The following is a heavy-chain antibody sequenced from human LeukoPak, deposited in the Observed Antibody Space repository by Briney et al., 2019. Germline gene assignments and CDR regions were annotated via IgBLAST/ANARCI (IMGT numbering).Heavy chain of an antibody. J-gene: IGHJ4*02. CDR1: GGSLSGYY. Sequence: SETLSLTCAVSGGSLSGYYWTWIRQPPGKGLEWIGEISHSGSTYYNPSLKSRVTIPVDTSKNQFSLKLSSVTAADTAVYYCARLNFNYSSGWFDYWGQGTLVTVSS. CDR2: ISHSGST. D-gene: IGHD6-19*01. V-gene: IGHV4-34*01. CDR3: ARLNFNYSSGWFDY.